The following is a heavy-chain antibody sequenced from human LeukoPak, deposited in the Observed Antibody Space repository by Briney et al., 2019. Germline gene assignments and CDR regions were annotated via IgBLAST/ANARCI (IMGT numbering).Heavy chain of an antibody. D-gene: IGHD3-10*01. CDR1: GFTFGSYS. CDR2: IGHTGSIT. J-gene: IGHJ1*01. CDR3: VRDGAVVTSGSYPWRYFQY. V-gene: IGHV3-48*04. Sequence: PGGSLRLSCAGSGFTFGSYSMNWVRHAPGKGLEWVSYIGHTGSITDYADSVKGRFTVSRDNAKNSLYLQMSTLRAEDTAVYYCVRDGAVVTSGSYPWRYFQYWGLGTLVTVSS.